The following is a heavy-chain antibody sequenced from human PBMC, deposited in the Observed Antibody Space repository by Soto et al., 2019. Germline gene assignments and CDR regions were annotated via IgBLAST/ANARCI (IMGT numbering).Heavy chain of an antibody. CDR2: IYPGDSDT. Sequence: GESLKISCKGSGYSFTSYWIGWVRQMPGKGLEWMGIIYPGDSDTRYSPSFQGQVTISADKSISTAYLQWSSLKASDTAMYYCARVFGAKTLDYYYYYYMDVWGKGTTVTSP. V-gene: IGHV5-51*01. CDR3: ARVFGAKTLDYYYYYYMDV. CDR1: GYSFTSYW. D-gene: IGHD3-3*01. J-gene: IGHJ6*03.